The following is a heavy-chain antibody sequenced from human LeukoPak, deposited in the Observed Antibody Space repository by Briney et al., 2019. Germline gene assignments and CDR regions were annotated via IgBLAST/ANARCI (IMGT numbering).Heavy chain of an antibody. V-gene: IGHV3-23*01. Sequence: HPGGSLRLSCAASGFTFSSYAMSWVRQAPGKGLEWVSAISGSGGSTYYADSVKGRFTISRDNSKNTLYLQMNSLRAEDTAVYYCAKDMVDFDRGLYYFDYWGQGTLVTVSS. J-gene: IGHJ4*02. CDR1: GFTFSSYA. CDR2: ISGSGGST. CDR3: AKDMVDFDRGLYYFDY. D-gene: IGHD3-9*01.